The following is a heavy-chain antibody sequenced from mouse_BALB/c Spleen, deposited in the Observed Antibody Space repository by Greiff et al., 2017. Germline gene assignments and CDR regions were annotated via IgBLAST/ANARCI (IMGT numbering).Heavy chain of an antibody. J-gene: IGHJ2*01. D-gene: IGHD1-1*01. CDR1: GFTFSSFG. V-gene: IGHV5-17*02. CDR2: ISSGSSTI. Sequence: DVHLVESGGGLVQPGGSRKLSCAASGFTFSSFGMHWVRQAPEKGLEWVAYISSGSSTIYYADTVKGRFTISRDNPKNTLFLQMTSLRSEDTAMYYCARSGHYYGSVYYFDYWGQGTTLTVSS. CDR3: ARSGHYYGSVYYFDY.